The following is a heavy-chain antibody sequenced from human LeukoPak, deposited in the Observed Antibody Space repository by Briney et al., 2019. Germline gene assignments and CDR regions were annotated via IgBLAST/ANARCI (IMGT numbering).Heavy chain of an antibody. Sequence: GGSLRLSCTASGFTFSTQWMSWVRQALGKGLEWVANIRQDGSETQYVDSMKGRFTISRDNAKNSLYLQMNSLRAEDTAVYYCARDDILTGYLGNWGQGTLVTVSS. CDR3: ARDDILTGYLGN. CDR1: GFTFSTQW. D-gene: IGHD3-9*01. V-gene: IGHV3-7*01. J-gene: IGHJ4*02. CDR2: IRQDGSET.